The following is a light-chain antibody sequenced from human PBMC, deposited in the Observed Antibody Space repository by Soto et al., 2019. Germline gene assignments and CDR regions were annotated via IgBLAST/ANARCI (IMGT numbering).Light chain of an antibody. Sequence: QSVLTQPASVSGSPGQSITISCTGTSSDVGGYNYVSWYQQHPCKAPKLMIYDVSNRPSGVSNRFSGSKSGNTASLTISGLQAEDKADYFCSSYTSSSTLVVFGGGTKVTVL. J-gene: IGLJ2*01. CDR2: DVS. V-gene: IGLV2-14*01. CDR3: SSYTSSSTLVV. CDR1: SSDVGGYNY.